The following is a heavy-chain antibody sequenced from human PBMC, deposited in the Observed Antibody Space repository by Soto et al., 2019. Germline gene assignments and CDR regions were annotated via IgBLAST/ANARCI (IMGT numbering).Heavy chain of an antibody. D-gene: IGHD3-9*01. CDR3: ARPHYDILTGYRY. J-gene: IGHJ4*02. CDR1: GYSFTSYW. Sequence: GESLKISCKGSGYSFTSYWIGWVRQMPGKGLEWMGIINPGDSDTRYSPSFQGQVTISADKSISTAYLQWSSLKASDTAMYYCARPHYDILTGYRYWGQGTLVTVSS. CDR2: INPGDSDT. V-gene: IGHV5-51*01.